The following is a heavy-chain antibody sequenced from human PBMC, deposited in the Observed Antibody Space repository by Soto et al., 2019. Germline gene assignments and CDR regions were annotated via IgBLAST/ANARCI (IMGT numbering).Heavy chain of an antibody. J-gene: IGHJ3*02. CDR1: GGSISSGAYS. CDR2: FYHSGST. D-gene: IGHD2-15*01. Sequence: QLQLQGSGSGLVKPSQTLSLTCAVSGGSISSGAYSWSWIRQAPGKGLEWIGYFYHSGSTYYNPSLKSRVTISVDRSKNQFSLKLGPVTAADTAVYYCARAKVVSDAFDIWGQGTMLTVSS. V-gene: IGHV4-30-2*01. CDR3: ARAKVVSDAFDI.